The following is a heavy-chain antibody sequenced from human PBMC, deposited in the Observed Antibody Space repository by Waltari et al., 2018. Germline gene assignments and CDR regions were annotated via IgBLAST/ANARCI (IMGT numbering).Heavy chain of an antibody. CDR3: AKVPGTSQLYYLDN. Sequence: QVQLVESGGGAVQPGRSLRLSCAATGFTFSSYHMHWVRQAPGKGLEWVAVISYNGNDKYYTDSVKGRFTISRDNSKNTLYLQMNSLRPEDTAVYYCAKVPGTSQLYYLDNWGQGTLVTVSS. CDR2: ISYNGNDK. J-gene: IGHJ4*02. CDR1: GFTFSSYH. D-gene: IGHD1-1*01. V-gene: IGHV3-30*18.